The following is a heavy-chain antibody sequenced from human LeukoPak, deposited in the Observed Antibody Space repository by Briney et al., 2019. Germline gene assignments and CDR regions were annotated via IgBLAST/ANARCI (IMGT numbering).Heavy chain of an antibody. D-gene: IGHD3-3*01. CDR2: INHSGST. CDR3: ARGYYDFWSGRTGGYFDY. J-gene: IGHJ4*02. CDR1: GGSISSSSSY. Sequence: SETLSLTCTVSGGSISSSSSYWGWIRQPPGKGLEWIGEINHSGSTNYNPSLKSRVTISVDTSKNQFSLKLSSVTAADTAVYYCARGYYDFWSGRTGGYFDYWGQGTLVTVSS. V-gene: IGHV4-39*07.